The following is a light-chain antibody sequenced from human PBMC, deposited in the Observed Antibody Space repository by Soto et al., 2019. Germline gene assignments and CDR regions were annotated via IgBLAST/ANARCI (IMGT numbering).Light chain of an antibody. V-gene: IGLV1-40*01. J-gene: IGLJ3*02. CDR2: GNN. Sequence: QSVLTQPPSVSVAPGQRVTISCTGSSSNIGAGYDVHWYQQLPGTAPKLLIFGNNNRPSGVPDRFSGSKSGTSASLAITGLQAEDEADYYCQSYDSSVSGWVFGGGTKLTVL. CDR3: QSYDSSVSGWV. CDR1: SSNIGAGYD.